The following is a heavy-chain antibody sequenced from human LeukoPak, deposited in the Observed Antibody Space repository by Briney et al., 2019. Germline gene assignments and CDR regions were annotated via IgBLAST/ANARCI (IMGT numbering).Heavy chain of an antibody. CDR1: GGSISSYY. Sequence: KASETLSLTCTVSGGSISSYYWSWIRQPPGKGLEWIGEINHSGSTNYNPSLKSRVTISVDTSKNQFSLKLSSVTAADTAVYYCAREDLGRDIDYWGQGTLVTVSS. CDR2: INHSGST. D-gene: IGHD2-15*01. J-gene: IGHJ4*02. CDR3: AREDLGRDIDY. V-gene: IGHV4-34*01.